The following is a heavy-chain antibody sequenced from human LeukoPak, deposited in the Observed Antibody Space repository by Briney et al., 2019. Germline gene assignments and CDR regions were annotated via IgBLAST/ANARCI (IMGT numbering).Heavy chain of an antibody. CDR1: GGSISSHY. CDR3: ARGSTRPDD. D-gene: IGHD2/OR15-2a*01. V-gene: IGHV4-59*11. Sequence: PSETLSLTCIVSGGSISSHYWSWIRQPPGKGLEWIGYGYYSGSTDYNPSLKSRVTISVDTSKNQFSLKLSSVTVADTAVYYCARGSTRPDDRGQGTLVTVSS. J-gene: IGHJ4*02. CDR2: GYYSGST.